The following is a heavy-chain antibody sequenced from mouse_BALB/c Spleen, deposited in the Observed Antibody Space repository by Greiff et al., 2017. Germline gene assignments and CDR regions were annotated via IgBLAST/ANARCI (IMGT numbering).Heavy chain of an antibody. CDR1: GFTFSDFY. V-gene: IGHV7-1*02. CDR2: SRNKANDYTT. J-gene: IGHJ4*01. Sequence: EVKLMESGGGLVQPGGSLRLSCAPSGFTFSDFYMEWVRQPPGKRLEWIAASRNKANDYTTEYSASVKGRFIVSRDTSQSILYLQMNALRAEDTAIYYCARDALTTATDYAMDYWGQGTSVTVSS. CDR3: ARDALTTATDYAMDY. D-gene: IGHD1-2*01.